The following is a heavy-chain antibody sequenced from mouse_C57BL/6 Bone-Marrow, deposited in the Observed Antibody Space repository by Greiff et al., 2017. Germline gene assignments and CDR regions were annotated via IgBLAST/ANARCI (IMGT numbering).Heavy chain of an antibody. J-gene: IGHJ1*03. CDR2: IWTGGGT. D-gene: IGHD1-1*01. Sequence: VKLQESGPGLVAPSQSLSITCTVSGFSLTSYAISWVRQPPGKGLEWLGVIWTGGGTNYNSALKSRLSSSKHNSKSQVFLKMNSLQTDDTARYYCARTPLHLLLRWGYFDVWGTGTTVTVSS. V-gene: IGHV2-9-1*01. CDR1: GFSLTSYA. CDR3: ARTPLHLLLRWGYFDV.